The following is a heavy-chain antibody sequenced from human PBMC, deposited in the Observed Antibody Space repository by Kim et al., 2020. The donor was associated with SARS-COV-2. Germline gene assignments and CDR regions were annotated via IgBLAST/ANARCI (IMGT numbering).Heavy chain of an antibody. CDR2: VWYDGSKK. D-gene: IGHD3-10*02. J-gene: IGHJ4*02. CDR3: ARDVGLAYYVPDY. Sequence: GGSLRLSCAASGFTFSNYGMHWVRQAPGNGLEWVALVWYDGSKKYYADSVKGRFTISRDQNMVSLQMDSLRAEDSAKYFCARDVGLAYYVPDYWGQGTLVTVSS. V-gene: IGHV3-33*08. CDR1: GFTFSNYG.